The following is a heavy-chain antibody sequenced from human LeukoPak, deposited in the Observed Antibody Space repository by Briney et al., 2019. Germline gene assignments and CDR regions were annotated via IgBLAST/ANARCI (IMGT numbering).Heavy chain of an antibody. Sequence: ASVKVSCKASGYTFTSYDINWVRQATGQGLEWMGWMNPNSGNTGYAQKFQGRVTMTRNTSISTAHMELSSLRSEDTAVYYCAIECSSTSCYEQGDYWGQGTLVTVSS. J-gene: IGHJ4*02. D-gene: IGHD2-2*01. CDR1: GYTFTSYD. CDR2: MNPNSGNT. V-gene: IGHV1-8*01. CDR3: AIECSSTSCYEQGDY.